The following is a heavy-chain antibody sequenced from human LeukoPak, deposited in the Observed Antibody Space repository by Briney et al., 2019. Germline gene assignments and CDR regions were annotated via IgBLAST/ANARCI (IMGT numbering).Heavy chain of an antibody. Sequence: PSETLSLTCTVSGYSISSGYYWGWIRQPPGKGLEWIGSIHHSGSTYYNPSLKSRVIILVDTSRNQVSLKMGSVTAADTAMYYCARVRDGYNKFDYWGQGTLVTVPS. CDR2: IHHSGST. V-gene: IGHV4-38-2*02. J-gene: IGHJ4*02. CDR1: GYSISSGYY. D-gene: IGHD5-24*01. CDR3: ARVRDGYNKFDY.